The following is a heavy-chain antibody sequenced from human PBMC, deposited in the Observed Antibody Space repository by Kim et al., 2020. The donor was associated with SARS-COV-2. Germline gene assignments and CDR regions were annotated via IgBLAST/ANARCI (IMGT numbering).Heavy chain of an antibody. J-gene: IGHJ4*02. D-gene: IGHD1-26*01. CDR1: GFTFSSYA. Sequence: GGSLRLSCAASGFTFSSYAMHWVRQAPGKGLEWVAVISYDGSNKYYADSVKGRFTISRDNSKNTLYLQMNSLRAEDTAVYYCARGVEVGATTHFDYWGQG. CDR2: ISYDGSNK. CDR3: ARGVEVGATTHFDY. V-gene: IGHV3-30-3*01.